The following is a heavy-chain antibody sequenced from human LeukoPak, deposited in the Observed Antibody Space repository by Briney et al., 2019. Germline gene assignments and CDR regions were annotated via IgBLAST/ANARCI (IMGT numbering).Heavy chain of an antibody. CDR2: ISGYNGNT. D-gene: IGHD3-22*01. CDR3: ARSSGYYSSLFYMHV. CDR1: GYTFTIYG. Sequence: ASVKVSCKASGYTFTIYGISWVRQAPGQGLEWMGWISGYNGNTHYPQKLQGRVTMTTDTSTSTAYMELRSLRSDDTAVYYCARSSGYYSSLFYMHVWGKGTTVTVSS. V-gene: IGHV1-18*01. J-gene: IGHJ6*03.